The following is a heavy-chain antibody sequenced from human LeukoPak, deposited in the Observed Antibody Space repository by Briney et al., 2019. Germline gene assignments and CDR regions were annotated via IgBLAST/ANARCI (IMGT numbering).Heavy chain of an antibody. CDR1: GYTFSRYD. V-gene: IGHV1-18*01. D-gene: IGHD6-13*01. CDR2: ISGYNGNT. CDR3: ARGVWIAAVGGSDY. Sequence: ASVKVSCKASGYTFSRYDVTWVRQAPGQGLEWMGWISGYNGNTKYARKFQGRVTMTTDPSTSTAYMELRSLRSDDTAVYYCARGVWIAAVGGSDYWGQGTLVTVSS. J-gene: IGHJ4*02.